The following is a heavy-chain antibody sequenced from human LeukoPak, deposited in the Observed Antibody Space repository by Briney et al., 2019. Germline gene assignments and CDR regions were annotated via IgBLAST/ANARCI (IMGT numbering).Heavy chain of an antibody. D-gene: IGHD4-23*01. CDR2: ISSSGSTI. Sequence: GGSLRLSCAASGFTFSNYEMNWVRRAPGKGLEWISYISSSGSTIYYADSVKGRFTISRDNAKNSLYLQMHSLRADDTAVYYCAKVPTVVTPAADYWGQGTPVTVSS. J-gene: IGHJ4*02. V-gene: IGHV3-48*03. CDR1: GFTFSNYE. CDR3: AKVPTVVTPAADY.